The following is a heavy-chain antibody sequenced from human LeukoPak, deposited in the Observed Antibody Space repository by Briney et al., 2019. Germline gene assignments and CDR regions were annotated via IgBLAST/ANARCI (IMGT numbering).Heavy chain of an antibody. V-gene: IGHV1-69*04. CDR2: IIPILGIA. CDR3: ARVGDSSANGAYDI. Sequence: ASVKVSCKASGGTFSSYAISWVRQAPGQGLEWMGRIIPILGIANYAQKFQGRVTITADKSTSTAYMELSSLRSEDTAVYYCARVGDSSANGAYDIWGQGTMVTVSS. J-gene: IGHJ3*02. D-gene: IGHD3-22*01. CDR1: GGTFSSYA.